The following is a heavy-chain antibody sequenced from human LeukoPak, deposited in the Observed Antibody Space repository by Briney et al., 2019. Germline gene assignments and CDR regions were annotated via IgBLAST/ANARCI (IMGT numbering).Heavy chain of an antibody. CDR2: HSCGGSYI. CDR1: GFTFSGYN. Sequence: PGGSLRLSCAASGFTFSGYNMNWVRQDPGKGLEWVASHSCGGSYIYYASSVTGPFTISKDNANNSLYLQMNSLRAEDTAVYYCARGNWFDPWGQGTLVTVSS. CDR3: ARGNWFDP. J-gene: IGHJ5*02. V-gene: IGHV3-21*01.